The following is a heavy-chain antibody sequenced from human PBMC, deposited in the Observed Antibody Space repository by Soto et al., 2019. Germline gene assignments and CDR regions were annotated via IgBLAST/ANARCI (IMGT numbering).Heavy chain of an antibody. CDR3: ARRWGTTFDY. J-gene: IGHJ4*02. CDR1: GGSISSYY. CDR2: IYYSGST. V-gene: IGHV4-59*08. D-gene: IGHD3-16*01. Sequence: SETLSLTCTVSGGSISSYYWSWIRQPPGKGLEWIGYIYYSGSTNYNPSLKSRVTISVDTSKNQFSPKLSSVTAADTAVYYCARRWGTTFDYWGQGTLVTVSS.